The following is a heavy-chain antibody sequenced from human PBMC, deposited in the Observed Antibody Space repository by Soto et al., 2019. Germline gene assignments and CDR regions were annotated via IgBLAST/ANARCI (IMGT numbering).Heavy chain of an antibody. CDR3: ARDPEIKWINWYFDL. V-gene: IGHV3-33*01. J-gene: IGHJ2*01. D-gene: IGHD5-12*01. CDR1: GFTFSSYG. CDR2: IWYDGSNK. Sequence: GGSLRLSCAASGFTFSSYGMHWVRQAPGKGLEWVAVIWYDGSNKYYADSVKGRFTISRDNSKNTLYLQMNSLRAEDTAVYYCARDPEIKWINWYFDLWGRGTLVTVSS.